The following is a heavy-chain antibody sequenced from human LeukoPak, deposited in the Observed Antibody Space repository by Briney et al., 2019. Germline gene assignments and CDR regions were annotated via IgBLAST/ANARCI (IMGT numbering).Heavy chain of an antibody. CDR1: GGSFSGYY. CDR3: AREEYFVGAIGAFDI. D-gene: IGHD1-26*01. Sequence: PSETLSLTCAVYGGSFSGYYWSWIRQPPGKGLEWIGEINHSGSTNYNPSLKSRVTISVDTSKNQFSLKLSSVTAADTAVYYCAREEYFVGAIGAFDIWGQGTMVTVSS. V-gene: IGHV4-34*01. J-gene: IGHJ3*02. CDR2: INHSGST.